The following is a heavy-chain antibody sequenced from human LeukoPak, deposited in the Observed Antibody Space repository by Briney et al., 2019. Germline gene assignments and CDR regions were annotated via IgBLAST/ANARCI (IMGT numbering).Heavy chain of an antibody. J-gene: IGHJ5*02. V-gene: IGHV3-74*01. Sequence: GGSLRLSCAAYGFTLSSYWMHWVSHAPGRGRVWVSRIKSDGSTTNYADFVKGRFTISRDNANNTLYLQMNSLRAEDTAVYYCARGPIVGATTWFDPWGQGTLVTVSS. CDR3: ARGPIVGATTWFDP. CDR2: IKSDGSTT. D-gene: IGHD1-26*01. CDR1: GFTLSSYW.